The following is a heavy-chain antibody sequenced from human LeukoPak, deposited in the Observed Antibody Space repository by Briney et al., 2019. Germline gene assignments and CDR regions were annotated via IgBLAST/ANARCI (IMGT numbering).Heavy chain of an antibody. CDR1: GFTFSSYG. J-gene: IGHJ4*02. V-gene: IGHV3-30*18. CDR3: AKDLSPRYCGSTSCDVFDY. Sequence: GGSLRLACAAYGFTFSSYGMHWVRQAPGKGLDWMAVISYDGGNRYYADSVKGRFTISRDNSKNTLYLQMNSLRAEDTAVYYCAKDLSPRYCGSTSCDVFDYWGQGTLVTVSS. D-gene: IGHD2-2*01. CDR2: ISYDGGNR.